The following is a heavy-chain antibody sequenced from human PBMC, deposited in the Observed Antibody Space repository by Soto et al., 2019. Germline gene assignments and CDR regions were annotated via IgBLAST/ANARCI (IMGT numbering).Heavy chain of an antibody. CDR3: AKRTDDKPFFDY. CDR1: SVSISSTSYT. J-gene: IGHJ4*02. Sequence: PSETLSLTCTVSSVSISSTSYTWGWIRQPPGKGLEWIASVYYSGRTYYNPSLNSRVTVSVDTSKNQFSLKVTSVTATDTAVYYCAKRTDDKPFFDYWGQGTLVTVSS. V-gene: IGHV4-39*01. CDR2: VYYSGRT.